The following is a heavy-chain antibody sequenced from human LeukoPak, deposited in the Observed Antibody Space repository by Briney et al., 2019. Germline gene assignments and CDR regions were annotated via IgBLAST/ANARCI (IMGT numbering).Heavy chain of an antibody. Sequence: ASVKVSCKASGYSLSDYYIYWVRQAPGQGLEWMGWINPKSGGTNSAQKFQGRVTMTRDTSTGTAYMELSSPRSDDTAVYYCARANRRELYIKNNWFDPWGQGTLVTVSS. CDR1: GYSLSDYY. D-gene: IGHD2-8*01. J-gene: IGHJ5*02. V-gene: IGHV1-2*02. CDR3: ARANRRELYIKNNWFDP. CDR2: INPKSGGT.